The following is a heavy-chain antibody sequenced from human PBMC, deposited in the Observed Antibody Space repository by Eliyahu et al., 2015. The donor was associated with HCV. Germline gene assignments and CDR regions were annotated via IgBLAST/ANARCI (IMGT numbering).Heavy chain of an antibody. D-gene: IGHD6-19*01. J-gene: IGHJ6*02. Sequence: EVQLVESGGGLVKPGGSLRLSCAASGFTFXXXSXNWXRQAPGKGLEWVSSISSSSSYIYYADSVKGRFTISRDNAKNSLYLQMNSLRAEDTAVYYCARAWEYSSGWYGETHYYYYYGMDVWGQGTTVTVSS. V-gene: IGHV3-21*01. CDR3: ARAWEYSSGWYGETHYYYYYGMDV. CDR2: ISSSSSYI. CDR1: GFTFXXXS.